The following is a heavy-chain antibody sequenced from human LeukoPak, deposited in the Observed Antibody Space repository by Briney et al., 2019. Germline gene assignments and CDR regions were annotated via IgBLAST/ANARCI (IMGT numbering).Heavy chain of an antibody. CDR2: IIPIFGTA. J-gene: IGHJ4*02. CDR1: GGTFSSYA. Sequence: SVKVSCKASGGTFSSYAISWVRQAPGQGLEWMGGIIPIFGTANYAQKFQGRVTIIADESTSTAYMELSSLRSEDTAVYYCARDLDYGDYVWVYWGQGTLVTVSS. D-gene: IGHD4-17*01. V-gene: IGHV1-69*13. CDR3: ARDLDYGDYVWVY.